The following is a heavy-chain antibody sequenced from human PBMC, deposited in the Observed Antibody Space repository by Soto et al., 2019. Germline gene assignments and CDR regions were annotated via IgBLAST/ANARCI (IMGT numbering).Heavy chain of an antibody. CDR2: INHSGST. CDR1: GGSFSGYY. Sequence: QVQLQQWGAGLLKPSETLSLTCAVYGGSFSGYYWSWIRQPPGKGLEWIGEINHSGSTNYNPSLKSRVSISVDTYKNQFSLKLSSVTAADTAVYYCARTRGTVGTQGFDYWGQGTMVTVSS. CDR3: ARTRGTVGTQGFDY. J-gene: IGHJ4*02. D-gene: IGHD1-26*01. V-gene: IGHV4-34*01.